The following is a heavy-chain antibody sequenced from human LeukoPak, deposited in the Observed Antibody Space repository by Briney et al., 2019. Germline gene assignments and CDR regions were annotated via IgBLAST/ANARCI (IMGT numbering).Heavy chain of an antibody. CDR2: IKQDGSEK. Sequence: GGSLRLSCAASGFTFSSCWMSWVRQAPGKGLEWVANIKQDGSEKYYVDSVKGRFTISRDNAKNSLYLQMNSLRAEDTAVYYCARTGDYGWFDPWGQGTLVTVSS. CDR1: GFTFSSCW. J-gene: IGHJ5*02. V-gene: IGHV3-7*01. D-gene: IGHD4-17*01. CDR3: ARTGDYGWFDP.